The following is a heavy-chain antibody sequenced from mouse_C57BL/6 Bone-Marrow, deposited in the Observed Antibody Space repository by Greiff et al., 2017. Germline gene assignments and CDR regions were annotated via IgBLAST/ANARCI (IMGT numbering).Heavy chain of an antibody. J-gene: IGHJ3*01. CDR1: GFNIKDYY. CDR3: ARRSTTCWCAY. D-gene: IGHD1-1*01. CDR2: IDPEDGET. V-gene: IGHV14-2*01. Sequence: VQLQQSGAELVKPGASVKLSCTASGFNIKDYYMHWVKQRTEQGLEWLGRIDPEDGETKYAPKFQGKATITADTTSNTAYLQHSSLTSEDTAVYYCARRSTTCWCAYWGQGTLVTVSA.